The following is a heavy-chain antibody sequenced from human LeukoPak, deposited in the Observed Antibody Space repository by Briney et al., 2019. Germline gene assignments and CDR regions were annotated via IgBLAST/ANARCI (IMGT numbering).Heavy chain of an antibody. CDR1: GFTFSSYW. D-gene: IGHD3-3*01. Sequence: GGSLRLSCAASGFTFSSYWMSWVRQAPGKGLEWVANIKQDGSEKYYADSVKGRFTISRDNAKNSLYLKMNSLRTEDTAVYYCAREHRVAGHDYWGQGTLVTVSS. CDR3: AREHRVAGHDY. V-gene: IGHV3-7*01. CDR2: IKQDGSEK. J-gene: IGHJ4*02.